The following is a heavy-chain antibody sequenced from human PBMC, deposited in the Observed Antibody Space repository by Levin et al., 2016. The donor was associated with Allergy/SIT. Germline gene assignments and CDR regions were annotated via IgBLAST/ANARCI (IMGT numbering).Heavy chain of an antibody. V-gene: IGHV4-34*01. J-gene: IGHJ6*02. D-gene: IGHD1-26*01. Sequence: WIRQPPGKGLEWIGEINHSGSTNYNPSLKSRVTISVDTSKNQFSLKLSSVTAADTAVYYCARRGSYQSFGSYYGMDVWGQGTTVTVSS. CDR2: INHSGST. CDR3: ARRGSYQSFGSYYGMDV.